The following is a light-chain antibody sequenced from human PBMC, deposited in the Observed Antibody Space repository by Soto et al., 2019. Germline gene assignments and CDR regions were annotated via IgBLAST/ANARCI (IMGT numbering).Light chain of an antibody. CDR3: QQSSSSPIT. Sequence: EIVLTQSPDTLSLSPGETATLSCGASRSVSSSHIAWYQQKPGQSPRLLIDGASSRASVIPDRFSGSGSGTDFTLTISRLEAEDFAVYYCQQSSSSPITFGQGTRPEIK. V-gene: IGKV3-20*01. CDR2: GAS. J-gene: IGKJ5*01. CDR1: RSVSSSH.